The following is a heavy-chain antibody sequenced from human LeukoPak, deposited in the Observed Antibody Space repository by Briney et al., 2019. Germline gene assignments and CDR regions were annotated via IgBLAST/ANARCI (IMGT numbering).Heavy chain of an antibody. V-gene: IGHV4-31*03. CDR2: ICYSGST. J-gene: IGHJ4*02. Sequence: SRTLSLTCTVSGASITSGAYYWSWICQLPGKGLEWLGYICYSGSTYYNPSLKSRVTISVDTSENQFSLKLRSVTAADTAVYYCAAIVVVTTAIDYWGQGTLVTVSS. D-gene: IGHD2-2*01. CDR3: AAIVVVTTAIDY. CDR1: GASITSGAYY.